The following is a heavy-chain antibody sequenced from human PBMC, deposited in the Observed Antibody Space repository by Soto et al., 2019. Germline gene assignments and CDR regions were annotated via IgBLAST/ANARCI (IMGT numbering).Heavy chain of an antibody. Sequence: PSETLSLTCAVYGGSFSGYYWSWIRQPPGKGLEWIGEINHSGSTNYNPSLKSRVTISVDTSKNQFSLKLSSVTAADTAVYYCAFSGGPTTYYYYGMDVWGQGTTVTVSS. J-gene: IGHJ6*02. CDR2: INHSGST. CDR3: AFSGGPTTYYYYGMDV. D-gene: IGHD2-15*01. CDR1: GGSFSGYY. V-gene: IGHV4-34*01.